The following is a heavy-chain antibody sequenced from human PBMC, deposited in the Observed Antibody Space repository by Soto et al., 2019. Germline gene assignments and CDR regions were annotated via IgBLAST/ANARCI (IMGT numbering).Heavy chain of an antibody. CDR2: ISTYNSNT. CDR1: DYTFSSYG. V-gene: IGHV1-18*01. J-gene: IGHJ4*02. CDR3: ARDGYFDY. Sequence: ASVKVSCKASDYTFSSYGITWVRQAPGQGLEWMGWISTYNSNTNYEQKHQDRVTITTDTSTTTAYLELRNLRSDDTAVYYCARDGYFDYWGQGTLVTVSS.